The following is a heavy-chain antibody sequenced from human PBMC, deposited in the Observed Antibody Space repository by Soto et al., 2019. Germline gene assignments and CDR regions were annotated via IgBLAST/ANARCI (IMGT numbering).Heavy chain of an antibody. J-gene: IGHJ4*01. V-gene: IGHV3-64D*06. Sequence: GGSLRLSCSVSGFTFSKYAMHWVRQAPGKGLEYVSGITSDGDSTWHADSVKDRFTISRDNSKNTLFLQMSSLRVEDTAIYFCAKGNQLLRYYFEFWGPGTLVTVSS. CDR2: ITSDGDST. D-gene: IGHD2-15*01. CDR3: AKGNQLLRYYFEF. CDR1: GFTFSKYA.